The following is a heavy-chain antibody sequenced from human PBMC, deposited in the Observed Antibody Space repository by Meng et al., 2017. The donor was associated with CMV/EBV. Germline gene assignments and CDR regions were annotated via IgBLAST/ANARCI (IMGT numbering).Heavy chain of an antibody. CDR3: ARMPRDGYNYIDY. CDR1: GGTCSSYA. Sequence: VQVVQSGAEVKEPGSPVKVSCKASGGTCSSYAISWVRQAPGQGLEWMGGIIPIFGTANYAQKFQGRVTITADESTSTAYMELSSLRSEDTAVYYCARMPRDGYNYIDYWGQGTLVTVSS. J-gene: IGHJ4*02. CDR2: IIPIFGTA. D-gene: IGHD5-24*01. V-gene: IGHV1-69*12.